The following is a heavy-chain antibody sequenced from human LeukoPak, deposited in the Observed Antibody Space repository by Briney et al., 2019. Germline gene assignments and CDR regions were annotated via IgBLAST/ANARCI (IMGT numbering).Heavy chain of an antibody. Sequence: GSLRLSCAASGFTFSTYNMDWVRQAPGKGLEWIGSIYYSGSTYYNPSLKSRVTISVDTSKNQFSLKLSSVTAADTAVYYCARVSGITMIVVVPEDGFDIWGQGTMVTVSS. CDR3: ARVSGITMIVVVPEDGFDI. J-gene: IGHJ3*02. CDR1: GFTFSTYN. CDR2: IYYSGST. V-gene: IGHV4-39*01. D-gene: IGHD3-22*01.